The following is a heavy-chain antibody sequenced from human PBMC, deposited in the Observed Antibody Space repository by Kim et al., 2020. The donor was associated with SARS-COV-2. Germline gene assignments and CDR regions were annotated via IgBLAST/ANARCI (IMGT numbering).Heavy chain of an antibody. J-gene: IGHJ4*02. CDR2: IYSGGSST. D-gene: IGHD5-12*01. CDR3: ARAQGWLQLLHFDS. CDR1: GFTFSSYA. Sequence: GGSLRLSCAASGFTFSSYAMSWVRQAPGKGLEWVSVIYSGGSSTYYADSVKGRFTISRDNSKNTLYLQMNSLRAEDTAVYYCARAQGWLQLLHFDSWGQG. V-gene: IGHV3-23*03.